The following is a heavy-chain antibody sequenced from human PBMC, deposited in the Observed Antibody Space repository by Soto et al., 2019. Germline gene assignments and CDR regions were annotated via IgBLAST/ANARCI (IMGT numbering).Heavy chain of an antibody. Sequence: ETSAEVSCKSSGYSFTSYGSSWVRQANGQGLEWMGWISAYNGNTKYSQKFQGRVTITRDTSASTAYMELSSLRSEDTAVYYCARGSSIAAPWYFDYWGQGTLVTVSS. CDR3: ARGSSIAAPWYFDY. D-gene: IGHD6-6*01. J-gene: IGHJ4*02. CDR1: GYSFTSYG. CDR2: ISAYNGNT. V-gene: IGHV1-18*01.